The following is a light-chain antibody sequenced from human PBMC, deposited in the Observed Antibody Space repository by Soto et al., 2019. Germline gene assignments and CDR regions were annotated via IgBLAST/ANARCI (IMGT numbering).Light chain of an antibody. V-gene: IGKV1-5*01. CDR3: QQYSTYPWT. J-gene: IGKJ1*01. CDR2: DAS. CDR1: QSISSW. Sequence: DIQMTQSPSTLSASVGDRVTITCRASQSISSWLALYQQKPGKAPKVLIFDASSLESGVPSRFSGSGSATEFTLTISSLQPDDFATYYCQQYSTYPWTFSQGTKVDIK.